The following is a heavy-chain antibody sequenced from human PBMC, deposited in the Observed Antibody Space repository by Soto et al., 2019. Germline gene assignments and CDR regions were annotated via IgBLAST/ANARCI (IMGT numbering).Heavy chain of an antibody. CDR2: ISGNNGNT. CDR3: VTDGHSGLLGY. J-gene: IGHJ4*02. D-gene: IGHD1-26*01. CDR1: GYAFTTDG. V-gene: IGHV1-18*01. Sequence: QVHLVQSAAEVQKPGASVKVSCKTSGYAFTTDGINWVRQAPGQGLEWMGWISGNNGNTNYAQKFRGRVTMSTDTSTRTAYMELRSLRSDDTAIYCCVTDGHSGLLGYWGQGTLVTVSS.